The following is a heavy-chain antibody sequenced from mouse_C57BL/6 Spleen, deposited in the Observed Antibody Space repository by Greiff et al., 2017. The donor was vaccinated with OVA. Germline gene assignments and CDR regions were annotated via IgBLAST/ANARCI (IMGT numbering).Heavy chain of an antibody. V-gene: IGHV1-4*01. CDR3: ARYTLGHYFDY. J-gene: IGHJ2*01. Sequence: VQLQQSGAELARPGASVKMSCKASGYTFTSYTMHWVKQRPGQGLEWIGYINPSSGYTKYNQKFKDKATLTADKSSSTAYMQLSSLTSEDSAVYYCARYTLGHYFDYWGQGTTLTVSS. CDR2: INPSSGYT. CDR1: GYTFTSYT.